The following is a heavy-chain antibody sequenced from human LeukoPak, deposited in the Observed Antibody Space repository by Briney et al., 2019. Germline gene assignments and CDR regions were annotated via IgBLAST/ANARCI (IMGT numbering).Heavy chain of an antibody. CDR3: ARDLNIPGAFDI. J-gene: IGHJ3*02. D-gene: IGHD2/OR15-2a*01. CDR2: IYYSGST. CDR1: GGSISSYY. V-gene: IGHV4-59*01. Sequence: KPSETLSLTCTVSGGSISSYYRSWIRQPPGKGLEWIGYIYYSGSTNYNPSLKSRVTISVDTSKNQFSLKLSSVTAADTAVYYCARDLNIPGAFDIWGQGTMVTVSS.